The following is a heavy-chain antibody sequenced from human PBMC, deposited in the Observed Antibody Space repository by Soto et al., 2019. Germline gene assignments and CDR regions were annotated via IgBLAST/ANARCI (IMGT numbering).Heavy chain of an antibody. CDR3: ARRYGGAFDI. D-gene: IGHD1-20*01. J-gene: IGHJ3*02. CDR2: IYYSGST. Sequence: PSETRSLACPVGGGSISRYYWCWFRQPPGKGLEWIGYIYYSGSTNYNPSLKSQVTISVDTSKNQFSLKLSSVTAADTAVYYCARRYGGAFDIWGQGTMVTVSS. V-gene: IGHV4-59*08. CDR1: GGSISRYY.